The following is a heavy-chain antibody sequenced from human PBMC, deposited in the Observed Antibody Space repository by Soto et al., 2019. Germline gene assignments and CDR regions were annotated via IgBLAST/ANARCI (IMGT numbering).Heavy chain of an antibody. D-gene: IGHD2-2*01. CDR3: ASSTTSCHGGVCSLDY. V-gene: IGHV3-72*01. CDR1: VFSFSDRY. J-gene: IGHJ4*02. CDR2: IRTKLNRYSS. Sequence: PGGSLRLSCAASVFSFSDRYMDWVRQAPGKGLEWVGRIRTKLNRYSSDYAASVAGRFTISRDDSRNSLYLQMNSLRSEDTAVYYCASSTTSCHGGVCSLDYWGQGTMVTVSS.